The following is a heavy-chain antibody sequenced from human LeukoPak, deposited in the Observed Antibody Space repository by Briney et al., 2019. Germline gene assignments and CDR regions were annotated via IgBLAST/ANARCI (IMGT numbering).Heavy chain of an antibody. CDR1: GFTFSSYS. V-gene: IGHV3-48*01. D-gene: IGHD1-26*01. Sequence: GSLRLSCAASGFTFSSYSMNWVRQAPGKGLEWVSYLSSSSSTIYYADSVKGRFTISRDNAKNSLYLQMNSLRAEDTAVYYCARGRVGAPGGNNWFDPWGQGTLVTVSS. CDR3: ARGRVGAPGGNNWFDP. CDR2: LSSSSSTI. J-gene: IGHJ5*02.